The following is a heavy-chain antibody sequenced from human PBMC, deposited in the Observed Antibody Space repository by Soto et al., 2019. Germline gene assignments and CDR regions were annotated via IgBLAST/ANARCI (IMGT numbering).Heavy chain of an antibody. CDR3: ARAGDGYNY. D-gene: IGHD5-12*01. CDR2: IYSSGST. J-gene: IGHJ4*02. CDR1: GGSVRSGSYY. Sequence: QVQLQESGPGLVKPSETLSLTCTVSGGSVRSGSYYWSWIRQPPGKGLEWIGYIYSSGSTSYNPSLKSRVTISVDTSKNPCSLKLSSVTAADTAVYYCARAGDGYNYWGQGSLVTVSS. V-gene: IGHV4-61*01.